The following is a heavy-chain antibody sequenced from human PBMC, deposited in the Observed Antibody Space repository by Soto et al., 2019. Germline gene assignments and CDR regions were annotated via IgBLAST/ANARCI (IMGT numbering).Heavy chain of an antibody. D-gene: IGHD3-10*01. V-gene: IGHV3-15*01. Sequence: EVPLVESGGGMVMPGGSLRLSCAASGFTFSDAWMTWIRQAPGKGLQCVGRIKRKIDGETTDYAAPVKGRFTISREDSKNTVYLQMNSLKVEDTAMYYGVTDRGGGMDVWGQGTTVTVSS. CDR1: GFTFSDAW. CDR2: IKRKIDGETT. J-gene: IGHJ6*01. CDR3: VTDRGGGMDV.